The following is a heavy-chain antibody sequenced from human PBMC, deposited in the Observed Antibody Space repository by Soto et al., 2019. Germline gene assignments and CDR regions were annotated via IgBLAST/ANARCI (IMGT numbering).Heavy chain of an antibody. Sequence: PGESLKISCKASGYSFTTYWIGWVRQMPGKGLEWMGIIYPGDSDTRYSPSFQGQVTISADKSISTAYLQWSSLKASDTAMYYCARHKKISGRQNYFDYWGHGSQVTVSS. CDR1: GYSFTTYW. CDR3: ARHKKISGRQNYFDY. V-gene: IGHV5-51*01. CDR2: IYPGDSDT. D-gene: IGHD6-6*01. J-gene: IGHJ4*01.